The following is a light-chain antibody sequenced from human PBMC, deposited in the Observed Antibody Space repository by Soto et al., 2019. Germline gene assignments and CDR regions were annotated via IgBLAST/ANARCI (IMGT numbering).Light chain of an antibody. CDR3: QQFDSYPYT. CDR2: RAS. CDR1: QTISNW. V-gene: IGKV1-5*03. J-gene: IGKJ2*01. Sequence: DIQMTQSPSTLSASVGDRVTITCRASQTISNWLAWYQQKPGKAPKLLIYRASSLNTGLPSRFGGSGSGTEFTLTISSLQPDDFATYYCQQFDSYPYTSGQGTK.